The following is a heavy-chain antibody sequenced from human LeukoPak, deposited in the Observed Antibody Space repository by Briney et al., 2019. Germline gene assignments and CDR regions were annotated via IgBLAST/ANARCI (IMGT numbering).Heavy chain of an antibody. J-gene: IGHJ6*02. V-gene: IGHV4-39*01. CDR1: GGSISGSSYY. D-gene: IGHD2-15*01. CDR2: IYYSGST. Sequence: SETLSLTCTVSGGSISGSSYYWGWIRQPPGKGLEWIGSIYYSGSTYYNPSLKSRVTISVDTSKNQFSLKLSSVTAADTAVYYCARVPPPYCSGGSCYSSYYYGMDVWGQGTTVTVSS. CDR3: ARVPPPYCSGGSCYSSYYYGMDV.